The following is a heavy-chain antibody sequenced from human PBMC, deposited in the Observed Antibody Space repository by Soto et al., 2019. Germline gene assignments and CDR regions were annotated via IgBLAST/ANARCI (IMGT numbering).Heavy chain of an antibody. D-gene: IGHD6-19*01. CDR3: ARDPIQQWLGYFDY. V-gene: IGHV1-2*04. Sequence: ASVKVSCKASGYTFTGYYMHWVRQAPGQGLEWMGWINPNSGGTNYAQKFQGWVTMTRDTSISTAYMELSRLRSDDTAVYYCARDPIQQWLGYFDYWGQGTLVTVSS. CDR1: GYTFTGYY. J-gene: IGHJ4*02. CDR2: INPNSGGT.